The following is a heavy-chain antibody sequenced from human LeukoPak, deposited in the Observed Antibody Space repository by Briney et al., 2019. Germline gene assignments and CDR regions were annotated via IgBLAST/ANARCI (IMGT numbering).Heavy chain of an antibody. V-gene: IGHV3-23*01. Sequence: GGSLRLSCAVSRFAFSNYGMSWVRQAPGKGLEWVSAISGSGGSTYYADSEKGRFTISRDNSKNTLYLQMNSLRAEDTALYYCAKSSYYDTSGSYREYYFDYWGQGALVTVSS. D-gene: IGHD3-22*01. CDR1: RFAFSNYG. J-gene: IGHJ4*02. CDR2: ISGSGGST. CDR3: AKSSYYDTSGSYREYYFDY.